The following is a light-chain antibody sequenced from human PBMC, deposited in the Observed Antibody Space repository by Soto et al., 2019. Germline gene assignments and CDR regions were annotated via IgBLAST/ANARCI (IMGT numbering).Light chain of an antibody. Sequence: DIQMTQSPSSLPASVGASVTITSRASQGISNYLAWYKQTPGKVPKIMSYAASTLQSGVPSRFSGGGSETEFTLTISRLESEDSAVYYCQQYGISPFTFGGGTKVDIK. CDR1: QGISNY. CDR2: AAS. V-gene: IGKV1-27*01. CDR3: QQYGISPFT. J-gene: IGKJ4*01.